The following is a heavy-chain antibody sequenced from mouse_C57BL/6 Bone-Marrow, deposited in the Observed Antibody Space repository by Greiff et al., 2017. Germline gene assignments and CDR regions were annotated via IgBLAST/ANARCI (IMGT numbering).Heavy chain of an antibody. CDR2: ISDGGSYT. CDR1: GFTFSSYA. J-gene: IGHJ1*03. Sequence: EVNVVESGGGLVKPGGSLKLSCAASGFTFSSYAMSWVRQTPEKRLEWVATISDGGSYTYYPDNVKGRFTISRDNAKNNLYLQMSHLKSEDTAMYYCASGGYFDVWGTGTTVTVSS. V-gene: IGHV5-4*03. CDR3: ASGGYFDV.